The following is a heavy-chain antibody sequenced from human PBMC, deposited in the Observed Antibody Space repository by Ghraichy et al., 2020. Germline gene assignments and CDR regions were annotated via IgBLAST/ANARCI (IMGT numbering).Heavy chain of an antibody. Sequence: GGSLRLSCSASGFTFSSYAMHWVRQAPGKGLEYVSAISSNGGSTYYADSVKGRFTISRDNSKNTLYLQMSSLRAEDTAVYYCVKPHTYYYDSSGYYIDAFDIWGQGTMVTVSS. V-gene: IGHV3-64D*06. CDR3: VKPHTYYYDSSGYYIDAFDI. D-gene: IGHD3-22*01. J-gene: IGHJ3*02. CDR1: GFTFSSYA. CDR2: ISSNGGST.